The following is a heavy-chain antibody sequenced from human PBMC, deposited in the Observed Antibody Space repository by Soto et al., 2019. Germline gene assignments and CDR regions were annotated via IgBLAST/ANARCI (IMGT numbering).Heavy chain of an antibody. CDR1: GDSITASYSN. D-gene: IGHD2-15*01. CDR3: AKLVRDDIRRSDFDH. J-gene: IGHJ4*02. V-gene: IGHV4-39*01. Sequence: AETLSLTCTVSGDSITASYSNWAWIRPPPGKGLEWIGTFYYSGTTSQNPPLRSRITTSGDTSRNQFSLNLRSVTAADSGVYYCAKLVRDDIRRSDFDHWGQGTLVTVSS. CDR2: FYYSGTT.